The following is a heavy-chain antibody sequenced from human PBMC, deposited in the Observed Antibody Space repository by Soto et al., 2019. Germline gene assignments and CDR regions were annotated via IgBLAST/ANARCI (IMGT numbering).Heavy chain of an antibody. CDR2: INHSGST. D-gene: IGHD5-18*01. CDR1: GGSFSGYY. CDR3: ARGRKATWIQIWQPFAY. Sequence: SETLSLTCAVYGGSFSGYYWSWIRQPPGKGLEWIGEINHSGSTNYNPSLKSRVTISVDTSKNQFSLKLSSVTAADTAVYYCARGRKATWIQIWQPFAYWGQGTLVTVSS. V-gene: IGHV4-34*01. J-gene: IGHJ4*02.